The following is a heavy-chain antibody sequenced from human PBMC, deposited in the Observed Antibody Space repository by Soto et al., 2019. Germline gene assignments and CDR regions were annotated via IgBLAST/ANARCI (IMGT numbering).Heavy chain of an antibody. CDR2: IHYSGST. CDR1: GGSIKGYY. J-gene: IGHJ4*02. CDR3: ARHYGSGSYPLYY. V-gene: IGHV4-59*01. D-gene: IGHD3-10*01. Sequence: QVQLQESGPGLVKPSETLSLTCTVSGGSIKGYYWSWIRQPPGKGLEWIGSIHYSGSTNYNPSLRRRVHLSVYTSKNQFSVNLSSVTAADTAVYYCARHYGSGSYPLYYWGQGTLVTVSS.